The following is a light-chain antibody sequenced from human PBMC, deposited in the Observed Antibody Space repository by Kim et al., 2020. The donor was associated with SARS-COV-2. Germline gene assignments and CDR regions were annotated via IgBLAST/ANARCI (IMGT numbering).Light chain of an antibody. CDR2: DAS. CDR3: QQRSNWPIT. V-gene: IGKV3-11*01. Sequence: SPGERATLSCRASQIVISYLAWYQPNPGQAPRLLIYDASNRATGIPARFSGSGSGTDFTLTISSLEPEDFAVYYCQQRSNWPITFGQGTRLEIK. CDR1: QIVISY. J-gene: IGKJ5*01.